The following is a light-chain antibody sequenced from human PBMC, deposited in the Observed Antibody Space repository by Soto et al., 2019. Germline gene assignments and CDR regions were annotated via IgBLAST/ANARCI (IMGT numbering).Light chain of an antibody. CDR3: QQCDRSPWT. CDR2: GAS. J-gene: IGKJ1*01. V-gene: IGKV3-15*01. CDR1: QSVSSN. Sequence: EIVMTQSPATLSVSPGERATLSCRASQSVSSNLAWYQQKPGQAPRLLIYGASTRATGIPARFSGSGSGTEFTLTISSLQSEDFAVYYCQQCDRSPWTFGQGTKVDIK.